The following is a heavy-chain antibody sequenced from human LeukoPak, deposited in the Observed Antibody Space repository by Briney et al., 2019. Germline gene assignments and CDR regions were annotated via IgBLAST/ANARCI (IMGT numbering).Heavy chain of an antibody. D-gene: IGHD3-3*01. Sequence: GGSLRLSCVSSGFSFSNYAMSWVRQAPGKGLEWVSSISGSGGSTHYADSVKGRFTISRDNAKNSLYLQMNSLRAEDTAVYYCARETFGVVIYYYYGMDVWGQGTTVTVSS. V-gene: IGHV3-23*01. CDR3: ARETFGVVIYYYYGMDV. J-gene: IGHJ6*02. CDR2: ISGSGGST. CDR1: GFSFSNYA.